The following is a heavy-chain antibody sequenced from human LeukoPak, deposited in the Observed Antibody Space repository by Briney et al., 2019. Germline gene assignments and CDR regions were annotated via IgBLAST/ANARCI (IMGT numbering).Heavy chain of an antibody. CDR2: ISRNSGSI. D-gene: IGHD6-19*01. J-gene: IGHJ4*02. CDR1: GFTFDDYA. CDR3: AREASGWYDY. Sequence: GGSLRLSCAASGFTFDDYAMHWVRQAPGKGLEWVSGISRNSGSIGYADSVKGRFTISRDNAKNSLYLQMNSLRAEDTAVYYCAREASGWYDYWGQGTLVTVSS. V-gene: IGHV3-9*01.